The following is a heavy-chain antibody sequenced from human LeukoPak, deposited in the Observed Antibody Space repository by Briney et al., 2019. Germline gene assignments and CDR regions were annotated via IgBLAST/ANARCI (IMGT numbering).Heavy chain of an antibody. V-gene: IGHV3-23*01. CDR1: GFTFNNSA. J-gene: IGHJ4*02. CDR2: ISGSGGTT. D-gene: IGHD3-22*01. CDR3: AKKRSGYYSFDY. Sequence: GGSLRLSCAPSGFTFNNSAMNWVRQAPGKGLEWASVISGSGGTTYYADSVKGRFTIFRDNSKNTLSLQMNSLRAEDTAVYYCAKKRSGYYSFDYWGQGTLVTVSS.